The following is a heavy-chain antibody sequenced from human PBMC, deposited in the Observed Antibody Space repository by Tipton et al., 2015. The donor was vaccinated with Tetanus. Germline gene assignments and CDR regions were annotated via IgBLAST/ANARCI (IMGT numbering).Heavy chain of an antibody. Sequence: GLVKPSQTLSLTCAISGDSVSSNSAAWNWIRQSPSRGLEWLGRTYYRSKWYNDYAVSVKSRITINPDTSKNQFSLQLNSVTPEDTAVYYCARDGGAVVRGVFYFDYWGQGTLVTVSS. CDR1: GDSVSSNSAA. D-gene: IGHD3-10*01. CDR2: TYYRSKWYN. CDR3: ARDGGAVVRGVFYFDY. J-gene: IGHJ4*02. V-gene: IGHV6-1*01.